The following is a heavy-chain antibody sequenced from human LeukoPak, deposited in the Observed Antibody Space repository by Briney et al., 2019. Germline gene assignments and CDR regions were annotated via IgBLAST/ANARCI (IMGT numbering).Heavy chain of an antibody. Sequence: ASVKVSCKASGYTFADYFIHWVRQAPGQGLEWMGWISPNSGDTNYAQKFQGRVTMTRDTSINTAYMELSSLRSDDTAVYYCAKIAYSSGPSHYWGQGTLVTVSS. V-gene: IGHV1-2*02. D-gene: IGHD3-22*01. J-gene: IGHJ4*02. CDR3: AKIAYSSGPSHY. CDR2: ISPNSGDT. CDR1: GYTFADYF.